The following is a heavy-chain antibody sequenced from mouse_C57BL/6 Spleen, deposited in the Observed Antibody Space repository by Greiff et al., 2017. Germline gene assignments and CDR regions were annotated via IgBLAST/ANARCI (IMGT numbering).Heavy chain of an antibody. J-gene: IGHJ3*01. CDR3: ARGGDYDVPFAY. CDR1: GYAFTNYL. CDR2: INPGSGGT. D-gene: IGHD2-4*01. Sequence: QVHVKQSGAELVRPGTSVKVSSKASGYAFTNYLIEWVKQRPGQGLEWIGVINPGSGGTNYNEKFKGKATLTADKSSSTAYMQLSSLTSEDSAVYFCARGGDYDVPFAYWGQGTLVTVSA. V-gene: IGHV1-54*01.